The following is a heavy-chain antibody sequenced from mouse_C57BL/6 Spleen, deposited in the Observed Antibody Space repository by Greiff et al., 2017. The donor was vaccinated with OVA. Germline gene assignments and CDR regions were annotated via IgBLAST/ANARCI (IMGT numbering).Heavy chain of an antibody. V-gene: IGHV5-4*01. Sequence: EVMLVESGGGLVKPGGSLKLSCAASGFTFSSYAMSWVRQTPAKRLEWVATISDGGSYTYYPDNVKGRFTISRDNAKNNLYLQMSHLKSEDTAMYYCARDEGSHGYPWYVDVWGTGTTVTVSS. CDR1: GFTFSSYA. CDR3: ARDEGSHGYPWYVDV. J-gene: IGHJ1*03. CDR2: ISDGGSYT. D-gene: IGHD2-2*01.